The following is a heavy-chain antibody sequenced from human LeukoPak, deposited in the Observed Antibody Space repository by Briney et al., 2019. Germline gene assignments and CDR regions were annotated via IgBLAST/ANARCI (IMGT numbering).Heavy chain of an antibody. CDR1: GGSISSGDYY. V-gene: IGHV4-61*08. J-gene: IGHJ4*02. Sequence: SETLSLTCTVSGGSISSGDYYWSWIRQPPGKGLEWIGNVFHTGSTNYSPSLRSRVTIPLDMSKSQFSLSLRSVTAADTAVYYCARATVTYDFWSGYPSYFDSWGQGTLVTVSS. CDR3: ARATVTYDFWSGYPSYFDS. CDR2: VFHTGST. D-gene: IGHD3-3*01.